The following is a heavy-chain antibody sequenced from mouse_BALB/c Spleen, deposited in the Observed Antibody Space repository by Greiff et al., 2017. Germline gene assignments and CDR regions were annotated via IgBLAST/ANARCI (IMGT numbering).Heavy chain of an antibody. CDR1: GFTFSSYA. Sequence: EVQRVESGGGLVKPGGSLKPSCAASGFTFSSYAMSWVRQSPEKRLEWVAEISSGGSYTYYPDTVTGRFTISRDNAKNTLYLEMSSLRSEDTAMYYCARDYYGSSFFDYWGQGTTLTVSS. V-gene: IGHV5-9-4*01. D-gene: IGHD1-1*01. CDR3: ARDYYGSSFFDY. CDR2: ISSGGSYT. J-gene: IGHJ2*01.